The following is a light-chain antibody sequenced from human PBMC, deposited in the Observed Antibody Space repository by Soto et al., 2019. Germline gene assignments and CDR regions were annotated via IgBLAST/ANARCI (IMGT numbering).Light chain of an antibody. J-gene: IGLJ1*01. Sequence: QSVLSQPASVSGSPGQSITISCTATSSDVGGFNCVSWVQQHPGKAPKLMIYEVSNRPSGVSNRFSGSKSGNTASLTISGLQAEDEADYSCSSYTSISTYVFGTGTKVTVL. CDR3: SSYTSISTYV. CDR1: SSDVGGFNC. V-gene: IGLV2-14*01. CDR2: EVS.